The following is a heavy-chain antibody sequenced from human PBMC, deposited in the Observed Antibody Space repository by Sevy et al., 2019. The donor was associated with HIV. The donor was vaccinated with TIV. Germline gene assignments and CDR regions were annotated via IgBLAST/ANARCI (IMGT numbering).Heavy chain of an antibody. J-gene: IGHJ4*02. D-gene: IGHD3-10*01. CDR3: ARGGGRYYDY. Sequence: GGSLRLSCAASGFTFSSYGMVWVRQAPGKGLEWVSAVSGGNTYYADSVKGRFTISRDNSKNTLYLQVNSLRAEDSAVYYCARGGGRYYDYWGQGTLVTVSS. CDR2: VSGGNT. V-gene: IGHV3-23*01. CDR1: GFTFSSYG.